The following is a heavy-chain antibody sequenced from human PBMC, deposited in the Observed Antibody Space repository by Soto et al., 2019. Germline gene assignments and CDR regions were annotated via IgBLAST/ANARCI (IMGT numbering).Heavy chain of an antibody. CDR1: GFTVSSSY. Sequence: PGWSLRLSCAASGFTVSSSYMSWVRQAPGKGLEWVSLIYSGGTTYHADSVKGRFTISRDNSKNTLYLQMSSLRAEDTAVYYCARGTTSNSPPTWGQGTLVTVSS. J-gene: IGHJ5*02. D-gene: IGHD1-1*01. V-gene: IGHV3-53*01. CDR2: IYSGGTT. CDR3: ARGTTSNSPPT.